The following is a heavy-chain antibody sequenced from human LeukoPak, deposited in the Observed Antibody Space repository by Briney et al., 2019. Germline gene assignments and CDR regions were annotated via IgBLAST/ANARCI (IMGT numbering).Heavy chain of an antibody. CDR2: IYYSGST. CDR1: GGSISSGDYY. Sequence: PSETLSLTCTVSGGSISSGDYYWSWIRQPPGKGLEWIGYIYYSGSTYYNPSLKSRVTISVDTSKNQFSLKLSSVTAADTAVYYCAKEKVIFTMLTGRAFDIWGQGTMVTVSS. V-gene: IGHV4-30-4*08. CDR3: AKEKVIFTMLTGRAFDI. J-gene: IGHJ3*02. D-gene: IGHD3-10*02.